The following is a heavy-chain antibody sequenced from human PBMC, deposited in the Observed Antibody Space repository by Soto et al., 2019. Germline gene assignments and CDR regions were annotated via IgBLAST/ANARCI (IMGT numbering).Heavy chain of an antibody. CDR2: IYYNDDR. CDR1: GFSFTTAGVA. J-gene: IGHJ4*02. CDR3: AHSDGGYEIIYFDF. Sequence: XGPTRGNPRQTLTLTCTFSGFSFTTAGVAVGWIRQTPGGALEWLTLIYYNDDRRFSPSLKTRLTITGDTSKNQVVLSLTNVDPGDTATYFCAHSDGGYEIIYFDFWGQGNAVTVSS. D-gene: IGHD5-12*01. V-gene: IGHV2-5*01.